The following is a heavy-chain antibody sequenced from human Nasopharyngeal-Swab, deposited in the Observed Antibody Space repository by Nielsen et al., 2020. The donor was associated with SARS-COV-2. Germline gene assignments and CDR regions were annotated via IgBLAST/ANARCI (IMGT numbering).Heavy chain of an antibody. J-gene: IGHJ3*02. CDR1: GHSFTNYW. CDR2: IYPDDSDT. Sequence: GGSLRLSCKGSGHSFTNYWIGWVRQMPGKGLEWMGIIYPDDSDTRYSPSLQGQVTISVDKSISTAYLQWSSLKASDTAMYYCARLGPIESTDTTAAFDIWGQGTMVTVSS. V-gene: IGHV5-51*01. D-gene: IGHD6-13*01. CDR3: ARLGPIESTDTTAAFDI.